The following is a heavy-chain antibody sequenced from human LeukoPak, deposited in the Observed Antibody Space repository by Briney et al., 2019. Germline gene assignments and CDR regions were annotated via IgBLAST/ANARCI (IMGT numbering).Heavy chain of an antibody. CDR3: ARSSYSSSSSV. V-gene: IGHV3-7*03. Sequence: GGSLRLSCAASGFTVSSNYMSWVRQAPGKGLEWVASINSDGSEGYYADVVKGRFTISRDNAKNSLYLQINSLRAEDTAVYYCARSSYSSSSSVWGQGTMVTVSS. CDR2: INSDGSEG. D-gene: IGHD6-6*01. CDR1: GFTVSSNY. J-gene: IGHJ3*01.